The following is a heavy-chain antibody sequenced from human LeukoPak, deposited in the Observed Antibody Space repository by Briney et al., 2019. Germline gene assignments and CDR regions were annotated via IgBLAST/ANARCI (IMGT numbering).Heavy chain of an antibody. Sequence: SETLSLTCTVSGGSISRYYWSWIRQPPGKGLEWIGYIYCSGSTNYNPSLKSRVTISVDTSKNQFSLKLSSVTAADTAVYYCARHGYSSSWYLFGYFDLWGRGTLVTVSS. D-gene: IGHD6-13*01. CDR3: ARHGYSSSWYLFGYFDL. CDR1: GGSISRYY. V-gene: IGHV4-59*08. J-gene: IGHJ2*01. CDR2: IYCSGST.